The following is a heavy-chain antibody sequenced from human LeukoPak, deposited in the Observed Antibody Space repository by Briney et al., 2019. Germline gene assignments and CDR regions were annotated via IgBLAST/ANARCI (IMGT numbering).Heavy chain of an antibody. J-gene: IGHJ4*02. V-gene: IGHV3-21*01. Sequence: GGSLRLSCAASGFTFSSYSMNWVRQAPGKGLEWVSSISSSSSYIYYADSVKGRFTISGDNAKNSLYLQMNGLRAEDTAVYYCARDPVATGLAYWGQGTLVTVSS. CDR2: ISSSSSYI. CDR1: GFTFSSYS. D-gene: IGHD1-1*01. CDR3: ARDPVATGLAY.